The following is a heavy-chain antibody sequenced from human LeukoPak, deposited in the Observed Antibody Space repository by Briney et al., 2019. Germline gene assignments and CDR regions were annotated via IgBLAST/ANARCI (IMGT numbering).Heavy chain of an antibody. D-gene: IGHD2/OR15-2a*01. V-gene: IGHV3-23*01. J-gene: IGHJ4*02. CDR3: AKYSDSTGAHYFDY. CDR2: ISGSGANT. Sequence: GGSLRLSCAASGFTFSSYAMTWVRQAPGKGLEWVSTISGSGANTYYADSVRGRFTISRDNSKNTLSLQMNSLRVEDTALYYCAKYSDSTGAHYFDYWGQGTLVTVSS. CDR1: GFTFSSYA.